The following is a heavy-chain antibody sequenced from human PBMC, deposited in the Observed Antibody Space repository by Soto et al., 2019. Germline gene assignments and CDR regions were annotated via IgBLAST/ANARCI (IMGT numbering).Heavy chain of an antibody. CDR2: IYYSGST. D-gene: IGHD3-10*01. V-gene: IGHV4-30-2*06. Sequence: SETLSLTCVVSGGSISSGAYSWSWIRQSPGKGLEWIGYIYYSGSTYYNPSLTSRVAISLDSAKNQFSLRLNSVTAADTAVYYCARGQQVQGGLYYFYYGFDVWGRGTTVTVSS. J-gene: IGHJ6*02. CDR1: GGSISSGAYS. CDR3: ARGQQVQGGLYYFYYGFDV.